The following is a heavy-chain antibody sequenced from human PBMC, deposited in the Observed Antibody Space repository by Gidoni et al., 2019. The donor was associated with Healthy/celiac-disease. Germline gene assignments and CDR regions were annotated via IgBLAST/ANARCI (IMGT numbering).Heavy chain of an antibody. CDR1: GFTVSSYA. CDR3: GSPSGAVAGPFDY. CDR2: ISGSGGST. D-gene: IGHD6-19*01. V-gene: IGHV3-23*01. Sequence: EVQLLASGGGLVQPGGSLRLSCAVSGFTVSSYAMSWVRQAPGKGLEWVSAISGSGGSTYYADSVKGRFIISRDNSKNTLYLQMNSLRADDTAVYYCGSPSGAVAGPFDYWGQGTLVTVSS. J-gene: IGHJ4*02.